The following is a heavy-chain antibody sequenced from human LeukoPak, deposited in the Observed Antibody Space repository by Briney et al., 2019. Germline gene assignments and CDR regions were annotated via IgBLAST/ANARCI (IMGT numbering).Heavy chain of an antibody. J-gene: IGHJ3*02. D-gene: IGHD3-16*01. V-gene: IGHV3-53*01. CDR2: IYSGGST. Sequence: GGSLRLSCAASGFTVSSYYMSCVRQAPGKGLEWVSVIYSGGSTYYADSVKGRFTIPRDNSKNTLYLQMNSLRAEDTAVYYCARGGERPRAFDIWGQGTMVTVSS. CDR1: GFTVSSYY. CDR3: ARGGERPRAFDI.